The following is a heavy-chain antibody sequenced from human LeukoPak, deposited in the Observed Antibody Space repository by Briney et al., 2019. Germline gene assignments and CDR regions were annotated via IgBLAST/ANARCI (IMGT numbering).Heavy chain of an antibody. CDR1: GFTFSNYA. V-gene: IGHV3-23*01. CDR3: GKGLNRDYSGIGDY. Sequence: GGSLRLSCAASGFTFSNYAMSWVRQAPGKGLEWISSMSGCGDYTYYADSVKGRCTISRDNSENKLYLQADSLRAEDTAVYYCGKGLNRDYSGIGDYWGQGTLVTVSS. D-gene: IGHD5-12*01. J-gene: IGHJ4*02. CDR2: MSGCGDYT.